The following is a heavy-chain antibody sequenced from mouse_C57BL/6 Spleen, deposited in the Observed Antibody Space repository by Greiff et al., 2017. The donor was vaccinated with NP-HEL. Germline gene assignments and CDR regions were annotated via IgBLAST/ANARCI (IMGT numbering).Heavy chain of an antibody. CDR2: IDPSDSYT. Sequence: VQLQQPGAELVKPGASVKLSCKASGYTFTSYWMQWVKQRPGQGLEWIGEIDPSDSYTNYNQKFKGKATLTVDTSSSTAYMQLSSLTSEDSAVYYCARDYGKEDYFDYWGQGTTLTVSS. V-gene: IGHV1-50*01. D-gene: IGHD2-1*01. J-gene: IGHJ2*01. CDR3: ARDYGKEDYFDY. CDR1: GYTFTSYW.